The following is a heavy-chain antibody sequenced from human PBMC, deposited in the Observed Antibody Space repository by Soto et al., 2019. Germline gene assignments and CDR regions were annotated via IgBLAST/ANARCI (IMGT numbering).Heavy chain of an antibody. CDR3: ARLGYCSGGSCYSAPNYYYGMDV. Sequence: EASVKVSCKASGGTFSSYAISWVRQAPGQGLEWMGGIIPIFGTANYAQKFQGRVTITADESTSTAYMELSSLRSEDTAVYYCARLGYCSGGSCYSAPNYYYGMDVWGQGTTVTVSS. CDR2: IIPIFGTA. J-gene: IGHJ6*02. D-gene: IGHD2-15*01. CDR1: GGTFSSYA. V-gene: IGHV1-69*13.